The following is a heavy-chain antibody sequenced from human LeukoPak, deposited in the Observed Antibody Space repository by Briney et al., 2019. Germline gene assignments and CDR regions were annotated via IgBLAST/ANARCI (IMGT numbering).Heavy chain of an antibody. Sequence: PGGSLRLSCAASGFTVSSNYMSWVRQAPGKGLEWVSSISSSSYIYYADSVKGRFTISRDNAKNSLYLQMNSLRAEDTAVYYCARPCESGSCYWGQGTLVTVSS. D-gene: IGHD1-26*01. CDR2: ISSSSYI. CDR3: ARPCESGSCY. CDR1: GFTVSSNY. V-gene: IGHV3-69-1*01. J-gene: IGHJ4*02.